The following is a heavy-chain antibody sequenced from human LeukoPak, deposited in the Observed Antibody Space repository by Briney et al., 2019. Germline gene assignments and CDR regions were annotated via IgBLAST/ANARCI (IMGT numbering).Heavy chain of an antibody. V-gene: IGHV4-34*01. Sequence: PSETLSLTCAVYGGSFSGYYWSWIRQPPGKGLEWIGEINHSGSTNYSPSLKSRVTISVDTSKNQFSLKLSSVTAADTAVYYCARGAYCSSTSCRTKFFDYWGQGTLVTVSS. CDR2: INHSGST. CDR1: GGSFSGYY. CDR3: ARGAYCSSTSCRTKFFDY. D-gene: IGHD2-2*01. J-gene: IGHJ4*02.